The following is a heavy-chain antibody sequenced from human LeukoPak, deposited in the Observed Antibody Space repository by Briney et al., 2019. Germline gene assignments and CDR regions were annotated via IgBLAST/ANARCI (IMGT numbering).Heavy chain of an antibody. CDR3: ARALSGSYDY. CDR1: GGSISSNW. CDR2: IDHSGST. V-gene: IGHV4-4*02. J-gene: IGHJ4*02. D-gene: IGHD3-10*01. Sequence: SETLSLTCAVSGGSISSNWWSWVRQPPGKGLEWIGEIDHSGSTNYNPSLKSRVTISVDTSKNQFSLKLSSVTAADTAVYYCARALSGSYDYWGQGTLVTVSS.